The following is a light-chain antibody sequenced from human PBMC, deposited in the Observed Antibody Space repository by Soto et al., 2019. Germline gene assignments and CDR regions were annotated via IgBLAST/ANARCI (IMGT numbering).Light chain of an antibody. V-gene: IGKV1-9*01. CDR2: AAS. CDR1: QGISNY. J-gene: IGKJ4*01. CDR3: QQLNSYPLT. Sequence: DIHVTRSPSSLSASVEDRVTITCLASQGISNYLDWYQKKPGKVPKLLIYAASTLQSGVPSRLRGSGYGTELTITISSMQTEDFETYSCQQLNSYPLTFGGGTKVDIK.